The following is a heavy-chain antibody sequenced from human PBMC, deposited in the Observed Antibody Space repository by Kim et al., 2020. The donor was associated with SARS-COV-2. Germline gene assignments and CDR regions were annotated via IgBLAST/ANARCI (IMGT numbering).Heavy chain of an antibody. D-gene: IGHD5-18*01. J-gene: IGHJ4*02. V-gene: IGHV3-30*02. Sequence: YADSVKGRFTISGDNSKNTLYLQMNSLRAEDTAVYYCAKDRGYSYELFDYWGQGTLVTVSS. CDR3: AKDRGYSYELFDY.